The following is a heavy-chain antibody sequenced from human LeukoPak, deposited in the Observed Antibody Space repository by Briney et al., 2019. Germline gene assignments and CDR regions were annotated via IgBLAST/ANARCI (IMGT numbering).Heavy chain of an antibody. D-gene: IGHD2-21*01. CDR2: IYYSGST. Sequence: TSSETLSLTCTVSGGSISSGDYYWGWIRQPPGKGLEWIGYIYYSGSTYYNPSLKSRVTISVDTSKNQFSLKLNSVTAADTAVYYCAKHLHTYSGYYFDYWGQGILVTVSS. CDR3: AKHLHTYSGYYFDY. CDR1: GGSISSGDYY. J-gene: IGHJ4*02. V-gene: IGHV4-30-4*08.